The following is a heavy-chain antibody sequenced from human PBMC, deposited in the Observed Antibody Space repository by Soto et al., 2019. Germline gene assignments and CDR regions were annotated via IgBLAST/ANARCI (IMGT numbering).Heavy chain of an antibody. Sequence: QVQLVQSGAEVKKPGASVKGSCKASGYTFTSYGISWVRQAPGQGLEWMGWIRAYNGNTNYAEKLQCRVTMTTATSASPPSRQLRSLSPGDTPVYYCARDLPAMDVWGQGTTVTVSS. J-gene: IGHJ6*02. CDR3: ARDLPAMDV. CDR1: GYTFTSYG. CDR2: IRAYNGNT. V-gene: IGHV1-18*01.